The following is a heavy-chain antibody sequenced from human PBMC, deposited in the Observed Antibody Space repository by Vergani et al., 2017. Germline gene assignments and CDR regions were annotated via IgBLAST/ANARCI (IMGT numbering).Heavy chain of an antibody. J-gene: IGHJ6*02. CDR2: IKSTFDRGTT. CDR3: TTDPRYCGDGSCYWLRDHHYYGMDV. Sequence: EVQLVESGGGIVKPGGSLRLSCVASGFSFRNAWMNWVRRTPGKGREWVGRIKSTFDRGTTDYAAAVKGRFTISRDDSKNTLFLQMNGLKTEDIGVYYCTTDPRYCGDGSCYWLRDHHYYGMDVWGQGTTVTFSS. D-gene: IGHD2-21*01. CDR1: GFSFRNAW. V-gene: IGHV3-15*07.